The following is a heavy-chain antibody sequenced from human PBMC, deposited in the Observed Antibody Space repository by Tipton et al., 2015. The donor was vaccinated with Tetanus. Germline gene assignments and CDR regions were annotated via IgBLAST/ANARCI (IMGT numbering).Heavy chain of an antibody. V-gene: IGHV3-33*01. CDR3: AREADCSGGSCFSGDFDT. J-gene: IGHJ4*02. Sequence: PRLSCAASGYIFSSYGIHWVRQAPGKGLEWVAVSWYDGTDKYYADSVKGRFTISRDNSKNTLYLQMNSLRAEDTALYYCAREADCSGGSCFSGDFDTWGQGTQVTVSS. CDR1: GYIFSSYG. D-gene: IGHD2-15*01. CDR2: SWYDGTDK.